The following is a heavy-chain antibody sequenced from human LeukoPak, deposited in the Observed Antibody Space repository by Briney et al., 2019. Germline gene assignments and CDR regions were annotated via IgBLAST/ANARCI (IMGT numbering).Heavy chain of an antibody. V-gene: IGHV3-53*01. Sequence: GGSLRLSCAASGFTVSSNYMSWVRQAPGKGLEWVSVIYSGGSTYYADSVKGRFTISRDNSKNTLYLQMNSLRVEDTAVYYCAQEGYCSSTSCWGQGTLVTVSS. CDR3: AQEGYCSSTSC. CDR1: GFTVSSNY. D-gene: IGHD2-2*01. CDR2: IYSGGST. J-gene: IGHJ4*02.